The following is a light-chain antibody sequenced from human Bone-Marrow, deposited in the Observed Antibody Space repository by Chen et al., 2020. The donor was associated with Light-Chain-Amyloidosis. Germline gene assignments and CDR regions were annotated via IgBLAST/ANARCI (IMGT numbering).Light chain of an antibody. V-gene: IGKV4-1*01. CDR3: QQHYDTPGT. CDR2: WAS. J-gene: IGKJ1*01. Sequence: DIVMTQSPDYLAVSLGERATINCKSSQSVLYSSNNKNYLAWYQQKPGQPPKFLIYWASIRESGVPDRFSGSGSGTDFTLTITTLQAEDVAVYYCQQHYDTPGTFGQGTKVEIK. CDR1: QSVLYSSNNKNY.